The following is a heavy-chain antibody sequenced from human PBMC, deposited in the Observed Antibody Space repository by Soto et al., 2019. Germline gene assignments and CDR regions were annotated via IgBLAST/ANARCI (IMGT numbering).Heavy chain of an antibody. CDR2: ISWNSGSI. CDR1: GFTFDDYA. V-gene: IGHV3-9*01. Sequence: GGSLRLSCAASGFTFDDYAMHWVRQAPGKGLEWVSGISWNSGSIGYADSVKGRFTISRDNAKNSLYLQMNSLRAEDTALYYCAKDTSTRYGYYYYYGMDVWGQGTTVTVSS. J-gene: IGHJ6*02. D-gene: IGHD1-1*01. CDR3: AKDTSTRYGYYYYYGMDV.